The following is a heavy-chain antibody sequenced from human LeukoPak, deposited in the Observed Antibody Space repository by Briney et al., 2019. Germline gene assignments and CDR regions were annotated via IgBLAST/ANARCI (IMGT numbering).Heavy chain of an antibody. Sequence: ASVKVSYKASGYTFTDYYLHWVRQAPGQGLEWMGWVNPNNGVTEYAQEFQGRVTMTRDTSLSTAYMELSRLRSDDTAVYYCATDHCTRTNCYEDYYHGMDVWGQGTTVTVSS. D-gene: IGHD2-2*01. CDR1: GYTFTDYY. CDR2: VNPNNGVT. V-gene: IGHV1-2*02. CDR3: ATDHCTRTNCYEDYYHGMDV. J-gene: IGHJ6*02.